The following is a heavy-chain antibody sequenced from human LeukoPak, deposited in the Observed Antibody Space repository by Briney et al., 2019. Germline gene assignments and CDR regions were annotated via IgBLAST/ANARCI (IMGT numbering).Heavy chain of an antibody. CDR2: MSGSGSKV. CDR1: GFIFSDYG. CDR3: ARNGRQLTPNYFDY. Sequence: GGSLRLSCAASGFIFSDYGMNWVRQTPGKGLEWLSYMSGSGSKVYYADSVKGRFTISRDQAKNSLFLEMHSLRPEDTAVYYCARNGRQLTPNYFDYWGQGVLVTVSS. D-gene: IGHD1-1*01. V-gene: IGHV3-48*01. J-gene: IGHJ4*02.